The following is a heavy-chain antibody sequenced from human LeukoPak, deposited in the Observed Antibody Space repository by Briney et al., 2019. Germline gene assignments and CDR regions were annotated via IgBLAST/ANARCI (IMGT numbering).Heavy chain of an antibody. Sequence: SETLSLTCTVSGGSISSSSAYWGWIRQPPGRGLEWIGSTYYSKNTYYNPSLKSRVTISADTSKNQFSLTLGSVSATDTAVYYCVSPRGFSYGYFDYWGQGTLVTVSS. CDR3: VSPRGFSYGYFDY. J-gene: IGHJ4*02. CDR1: GGSISSSSAY. V-gene: IGHV4-39*01. D-gene: IGHD5-18*01. CDR2: TYYSKNT.